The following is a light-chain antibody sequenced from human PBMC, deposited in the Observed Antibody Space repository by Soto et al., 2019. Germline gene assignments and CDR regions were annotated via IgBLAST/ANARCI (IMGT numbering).Light chain of an antibody. CDR2: DAS. J-gene: IGKJ1*01. CDR1: QNINNF. Sequence: DIQMTQSPSSLSASVGDRVIITCRASQNINNFLNWYQRKPGKAPNLLIYDASIFQSGVPSWFSGSGSGTDFTLTISSLQPEDFATYYCQQSYTTPWTFGQGTKVEIK. V-gene: IGKV1-39*01. CDR3: QQSYTTPWT.